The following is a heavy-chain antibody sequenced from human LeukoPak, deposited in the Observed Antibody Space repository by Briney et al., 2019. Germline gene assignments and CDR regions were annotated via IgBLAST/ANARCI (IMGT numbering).Heavy chain of an antibody. J-gene: IGHJ4*02. V-gene: IGHV3-30*04. CDR1: GFTFSSYA. D-gene: IGHD2-2*01. CDR3: AKDGVVVVPAATLRKLTPLDY. CDR2: ISYDGSNK. Sequence: PGRSLRLSCAASGFTFSSYAMHWVRQAPGKGLEWVAVISYDGSNKYYADSVKGRFTISRDNSKNTLYLQMNSLRAEDAAVYYCAKDGVVVVPAATLRKLTPLDYWGQGTLVTVSS.